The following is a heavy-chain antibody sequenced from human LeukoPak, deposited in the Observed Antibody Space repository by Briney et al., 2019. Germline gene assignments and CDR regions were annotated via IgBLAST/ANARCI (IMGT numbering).Heavy chain of an antibody. J-gene: IGHJ3*02. Sequence: SETLSLTCSVSGGSISSSSYYWVWIRQSPGRGLEWIGNIYYSGSTYYSPSLKSLVTISVDTSKNQFSLRLSSVTAADTAIYFCARHSRSGSGGYENAFDIWGQGTMVTVSS. V-gene: IGHV4-39*01. CDR1: GGSISSSSYY. D-gene: IGHD5-12*01. CDR2: IYYSGST. CDR3: ARHSRSGSGGYENAFDI.